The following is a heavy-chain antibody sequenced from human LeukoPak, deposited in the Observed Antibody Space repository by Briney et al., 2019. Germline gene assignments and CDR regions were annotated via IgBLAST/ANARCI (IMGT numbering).Heavy chain of an antibody. CDR2: ISYDGSNK. CDR3: ARDRLLWFGEDWFDP. V-gene: IGHV3-30-3*01. Sequence: PGGSLRLSCAASGFTFSSYAMHWVRQAPGKGLEWVAVISYDGSNKYYADSVKGRFTISRDNSKNTLYLQMNSLRAEDTAVYYCARDRLLWFGEDWFDPWGRGTLVTVSS. D-gene: IGHD3-10*01. J-gene: IGHJ5*02. CDR1: GFTFSSYA.